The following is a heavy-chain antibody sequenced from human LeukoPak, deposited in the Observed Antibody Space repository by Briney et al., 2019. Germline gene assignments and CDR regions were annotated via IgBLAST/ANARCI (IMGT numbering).Heavy chain of an antibody. Sequence: PGRSLRLSCAASGXTFSNYAMNWVRQAPGKGLEWVAVISYDGIDKYYADSVKGRFTISRDNSKNTLFLQMNSLRAEDTAMYYCAKGEGGDSGWYGDYWGQGTLVTVSS. CDR1: GXTFSNYA. CDR3: AKGEGGDSGWYGDY. J-gene: IGHJ4*02. D-gene: IGHD6-19*01. V-gene: IGHV3-30*18. CDR2: ISYDGIDK.